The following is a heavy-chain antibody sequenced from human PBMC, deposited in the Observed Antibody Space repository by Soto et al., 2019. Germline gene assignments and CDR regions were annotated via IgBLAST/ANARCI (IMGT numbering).Heavy chain of an antibody. CDR2: ISSGSSDT. Sequence: GGSLRLSCAASGFTFSDSYMTWVRQVPGKGLEWVASISSGSSDTWYADSVKGRFIISRDNAQNSLFLQMNTLRPEDTAMYYCARVAYWGPGTQVTVSS. J-gene: IGHJ4*02. CDR3: ARVAY. CDR1: GFTFSDSY. V-gene: IGHV3-11*06.